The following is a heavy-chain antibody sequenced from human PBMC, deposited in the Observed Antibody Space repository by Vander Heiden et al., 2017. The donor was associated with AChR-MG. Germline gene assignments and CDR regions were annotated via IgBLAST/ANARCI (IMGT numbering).Heavy chain of an antibody. J-gene: IGHJ4*02. CDR2: ISGSGGST. V-gene: IGHV3-23*01. Sequence: EVQLLESGGGLVQPGGSLRLSCAASGFTLSSHAMRGVRQAPGKGLEWVSAISGSGGSTYYADSVKGRFTISRDNSKNTLYLQMNSLRAEDTAVYYCAKDRRPHCSSTSCYPTYFDYWGQGTLVTVSS. D-gene: IGHD2-2*01. CDR3: AKDRRPHCSSTSCYPTYFDY. CDR1: GFTLSSHA.